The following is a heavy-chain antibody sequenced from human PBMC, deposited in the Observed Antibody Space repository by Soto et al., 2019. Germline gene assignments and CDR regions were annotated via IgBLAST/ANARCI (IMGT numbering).Heavy chain of an antibody. D-gene: IGHD3-3*01. Sequence: LRLSCAASGFTFSSYEMNWVRQAPGKGLEWVSYISSSGSTIYYADSVKGRFTISRDNAKNSLYLQMNSLRAEDTAVYYCASLFGVVIKAYYGMDVWGQGTTVTVS. CDR2: ISSSGSTI. V-gene: IGHV3-48*03. CDR3: ASLFGVVIKAYYGMDV. J-gene: IGHJ6*02. CDR1: GFTFSSYE.